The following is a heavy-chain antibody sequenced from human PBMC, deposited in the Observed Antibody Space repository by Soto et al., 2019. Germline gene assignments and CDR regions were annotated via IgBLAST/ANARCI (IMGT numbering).Heavy chain of an antibody. V-gene: IGHV3-23*01. J-gene: IGHJ4*02. CDR2: ISGSGDST. Sequence: GGSLRLSCAASGFTFSNYAMNWVRQGPGKGLEWVSAISGSGDSTYYADSVKGRFTISRDNSKNTLFLQMNSLRAEDTAVYYCARSYSSSWHYFDYWGQGTLVTVSS. D-gene: IGHD6-13*01. CDR3: ARSYSSSWHYFDY. CDR1: GFTFSNYA.